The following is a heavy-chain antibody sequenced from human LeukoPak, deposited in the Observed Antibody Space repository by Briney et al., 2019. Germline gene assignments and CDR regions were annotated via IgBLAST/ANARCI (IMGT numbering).Heavy chain of an antibody. CDR3: ARAPSYYDFWSGFSATRMDV. CDR2: IYSGGST. D-gene: IGHD3-3*01. V-gene: IGHV3-53*04. CDR1: GFTVSSNY. J-gene: IGHJ6*02. Sequence: GGSLRLSCAASGFTVSSNYMSWVRQAPGKGLEWVSVIYSGGSTYYADSVKGRFTISRHNSKNTLYLQMNSLRAEDTAVYYCARAPSYYDFWSGFSATRMDVWGQGTTATVSS.